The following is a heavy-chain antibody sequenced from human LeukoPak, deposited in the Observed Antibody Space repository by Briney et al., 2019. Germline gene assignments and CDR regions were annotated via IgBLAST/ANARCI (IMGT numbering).Heavy chain of an antibody. Sequence: GGSLRLSCAVSGFTVSSYYMSWVRQAPGKGLEWVSVVYGGGSTNYADPVKGRFTISRDNSKNTLYLQMNSLRAEDTAVYYCARAPGYCSSTICYRSWFDPWGQGTLVTVSS. J-gene: IGHJ5*02. CDR1: GFTVSSYY. CDR2: VYGGGST. D-gene: IGHD2-2*01. CDR3: ARAPGYCSSTICYRSWFDP. V-gene: IGHV3-66*02.